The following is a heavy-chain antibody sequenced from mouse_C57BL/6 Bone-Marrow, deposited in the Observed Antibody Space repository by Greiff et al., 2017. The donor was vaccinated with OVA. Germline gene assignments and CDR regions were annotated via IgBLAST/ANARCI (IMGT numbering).Heavy chain of an antibody. D-gene: IGHD1-1*01. CDR3: ARQVLRYFDV. CDR1: GFTFSDYG. J-gene: IGHJ1*03. Sequence: EVMLVESGGGLVQPGGSLKLSCAASGFTFSDYGMAWVRQAPRKGPEWVAFISNLAYSIYYADTVTGRFTISRENAKNTLYLEMSSLRSEDTAMYSCARQVLRYFDVWGTGTTVTVSS. CDR2: ISNLAYSI. V-gene: IGHV5-15*01.